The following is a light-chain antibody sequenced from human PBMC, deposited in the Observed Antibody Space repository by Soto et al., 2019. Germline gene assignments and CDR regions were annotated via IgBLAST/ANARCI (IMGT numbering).Light chain of an antibody. J-gene: IGKJ5*01. CDR3: QQFNTYPIT. CDR2: DVS. Sequence: AIQLTQSPSSLSASVGDRVTITCRASQDIRGALAWYHQKPGKPPKLLIFDVSSLQSVVPSRFSGSGSGTDFTLTISRLQAEDFATYYCQQFNTYPITFGQGTRLEIK. V-gene: IGKV1-13*02. CDR1: QDIRGA.